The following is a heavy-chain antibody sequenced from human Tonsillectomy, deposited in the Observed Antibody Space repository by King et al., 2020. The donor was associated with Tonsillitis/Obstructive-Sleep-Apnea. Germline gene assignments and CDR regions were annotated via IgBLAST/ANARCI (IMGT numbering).Heavy chain of an antibody. CDR3: ARVPFPDGTVTTGGWFDT. Sequence: QLQESGPGLVKPSETLSLTCTVSGGSFSSYYWSWIRQPPGKGLECIGYIYYSGSTNYNPSLKSRVTISVDTSKNQFSLKLSSVTAADTAVYYCARVPFPDGTVTTGGWFDTWGQGTLVTVSS. D-gene: IGHD4-11*01. V-gene: IGHV4-59*01. J-gene: IGHJ5*02. CDR2: IYYSGST. CDR1: GGSFSSYY.